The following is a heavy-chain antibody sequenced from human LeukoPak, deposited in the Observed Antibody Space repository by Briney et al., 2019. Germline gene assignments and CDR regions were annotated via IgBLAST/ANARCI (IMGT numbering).Heavy chain of an antibody. V-gene: IGHV3-7*01. CDR1: GFTFGDYA. J-gene: IGHJ4*02. Sequence: PGGSLRLSCTASGFTFGDYAMNWVRQAPGKGLEWVANIKPDGSEKYYVDSAKGRFTISRDNAKNSLDLQMNSLRAEDTAVYYCARDQMRCGYSYSSCIDYWGQGILVTVSS. CDR3: ARDQMRCGYSYSSCIDY. D-gene: IGHD5-18*01. CDR2: IKPDGSEK.